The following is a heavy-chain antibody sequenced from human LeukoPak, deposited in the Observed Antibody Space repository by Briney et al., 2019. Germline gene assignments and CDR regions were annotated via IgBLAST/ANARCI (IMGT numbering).Heavy chain of an antibody. V-gene: IGHV4-38-2*01. CDR2: IFNSSST. CDR3: ARNRSEPLGNGGSFDY. J-gene: IGHJ4*02. D-gene: IGHD3-16*01. CDR1: GYSISSGDY. Sequence: SETLSLTCAVSGYSISSGDYWGWIRQPPGEGLEWMGSIFNSSSTYYNPSLKSRVTISADTSKRHFSLKLSSVTAADTAVYYCARNRSEPLGNGGSFDYWGQGTLVTVSS.